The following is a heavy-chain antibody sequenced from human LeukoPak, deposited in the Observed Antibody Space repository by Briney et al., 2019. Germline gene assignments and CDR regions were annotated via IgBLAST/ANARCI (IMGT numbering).Heavy chain of an antibody. V-gene: IGHV3-30-3*01. CDR1: GFTFSSYA. D-gene: IGHD1-26*01. CDR3: ALGAYDY. J-gene: IGHJ4*02. Sequence: PGGSLRLSCAASGFTFSSYAMHWVRQAPGKGLEWVAVISYDGSNKYYADSVKGRFTISRDNSKNTLYLQMNSLRSEDTAVYYCALGAYDYWGQGTLVTVSS. CDR2: ISYDGSNK.